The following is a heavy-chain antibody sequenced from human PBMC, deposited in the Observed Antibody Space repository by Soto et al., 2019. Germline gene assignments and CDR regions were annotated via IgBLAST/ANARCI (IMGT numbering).Heavy chain of an antibody. V-gene: IGHV4-38-2*02. Sequence: PSSTXSLTCTVSGYSISSGSYFSWIRQPPGKVPEWIASIYHGGTTFYNPSLKSRITISVDTSNNQFSLKLTSVTAADTAVYYCARVHVMVVAGSNFDYWGHGTLVTVSS. CDR3: ARVHVMVVAGSNFDY. D-gene: IGHD6-19*01. CDR1: GYSISSGSY. CDR2: IYHGGTT. J-gene: IGHJ4*01.